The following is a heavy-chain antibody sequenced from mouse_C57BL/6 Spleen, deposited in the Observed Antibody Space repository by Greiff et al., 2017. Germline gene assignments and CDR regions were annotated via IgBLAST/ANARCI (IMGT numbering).Heavy chain of an antibody. Sequence: QVQLKQPGAELVMPGASVKLSCKASGYTFTSYWMHWVKQRPGQGLEWIGEIDPSDSYTNYNQKFKGKSTLTVDKSSSTAYMQLSSLTSEDSAVYYCARSGSNYRYFDVWGTGTTVTVSS. CDR2: IDPSDSYT. V-gene: IGHV1-69*01. CDR1: GYTFTSYW. J-gene: IGHJ1*03. D-gene: IGHD2-5*01. CDR3: ARSGSNYRYFDV.